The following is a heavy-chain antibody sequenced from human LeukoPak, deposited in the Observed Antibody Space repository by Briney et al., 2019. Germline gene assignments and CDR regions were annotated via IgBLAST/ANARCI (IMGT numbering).Heavy chain of an antibody. CDR2: ISASNGDT. CDR1: GYTFTSYG. V-gene: IGHV1-18*01. J-gene: IGHJ5*02. D-gene: IGHD2-2*01. Sequence: ASVKVSCKASGYTFTSYGISWVRQAPGQGLEWMGWISASNGDTNSAQKLQDRVTMTTDTSTSTAYMELRSLRSDDTAVYFCARSRSQPAASSARWFDPWGQGTPVTVSS. CDR3: ARSRSQPAASSARWFDP.